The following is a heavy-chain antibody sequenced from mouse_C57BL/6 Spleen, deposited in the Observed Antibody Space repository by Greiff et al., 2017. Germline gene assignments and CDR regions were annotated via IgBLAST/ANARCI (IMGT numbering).Heavy chain of an antibody. CDR2: IYPGDGDT. J-gene: IGHJ2*01. CDR1: GYAFSSSW. V-gene: IGHV1-82*01. CDR3: AFIWEYFDY. Sequence: VQLQQSGPELVKPGASVKISCKASGYAFSSSWMNWVKQRPGKGLEWIGRIYPGDGDTNYNGKFKGKATLTADKSSSTAYMQLSSLTSEDSAVYFCAFIWEYFDYWGQGTTLTVSS. D-gene: IGHD1-1*01.